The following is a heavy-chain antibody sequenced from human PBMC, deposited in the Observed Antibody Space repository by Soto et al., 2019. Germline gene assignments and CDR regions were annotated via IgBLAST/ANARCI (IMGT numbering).Heavy chain of an antibody. CDR3: ASELDCSGGSCYSNHYHGMDV. J-gene: IGHJ6*02. CDR1: GGTFSSYA. Sequence: SVKVSCKASGGTFSSYAISWVRQAPGQGLEWMGGIIPIFGTANYAQKFQGRVTITADESTSTAYMELSSLRSEDTAVYYCASELDCSGGSCYSNHYHGMDVCGQGTTVTVSS. CDR2: IIPIFGTA. D-gene: IGHD2-15*01. V-gene: IGHV1-69*13.